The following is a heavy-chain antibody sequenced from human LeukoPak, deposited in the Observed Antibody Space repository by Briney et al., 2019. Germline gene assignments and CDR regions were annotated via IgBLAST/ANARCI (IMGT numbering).Heavy chain of an antibody. V-gene: IGHV3-23*01. CDR1: GFTFTSYS. Sequence: GGSLRLSCAASGFTFTSYSMNWVRQAPGKGLEWVSTISGGGGSTYYADSVKGRFTISRGNSKNTLYLQMNSLGAEDTAVYYCARDGPLYAFDIWGQGTMVTVSS. J-gene: IGHJ3*02. CDR2: ISGGGGST. CDR3: ARDGPLYAFDI.